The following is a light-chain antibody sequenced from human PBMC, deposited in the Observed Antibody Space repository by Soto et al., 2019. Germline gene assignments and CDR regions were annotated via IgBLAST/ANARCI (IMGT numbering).Light chain of an antibody. CDR2: GAS. CDR1: QSVSSSY. CDR3: QQSYSIPLT. Sequence: EIVLTQSPGTLSLSPGERATLSCRASQSVSSSYLAWYQQKPGQAPRLLIYGASSRATGIPDRFSGSGSGTDFTLTINGLQPDDFATYYCQQSYSIPLTFGGGTKVEIK. J-gene: IGKJ4*01. V-gene: IGKV3-20*01.